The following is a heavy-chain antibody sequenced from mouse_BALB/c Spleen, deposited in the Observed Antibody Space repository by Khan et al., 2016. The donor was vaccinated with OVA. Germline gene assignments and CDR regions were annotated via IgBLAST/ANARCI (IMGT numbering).Heavy chain of an antibody. D-gene: IGHD1-2*01. J-gene: IGHJ2*01. V-gene: IGHV3-2*02. CDR3: ARTARTRY. CDR1: GYSITSGYG. Sequence: EVQLQESGPGLVKPSQSLSLTCTVTGYSITSGYGWNWIRQFPGNKLEWMGYISYSGSNNYNPSLKSRISIPRDTSKNQFFLQLNAMTTEDTATDYCARTARTRYWGQGTTLTVSS. CDR2: ISYSGSN.